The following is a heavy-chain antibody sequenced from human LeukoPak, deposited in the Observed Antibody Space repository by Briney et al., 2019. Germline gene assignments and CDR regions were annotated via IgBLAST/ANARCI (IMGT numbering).Heavy chain of an antibody. CDR1: GGSFSGYY. D-gene: IGHD3-10*01. CDR3: AGMYYYGSGATTNGY. CDR2: INHSGST. V-gene: IGHV4-34*01. Sequence: KASETLSLTCAVYGGSFSGYYWSWVRQPPGKGLEWIGEINHSGSTNYNPSLKSRVTISVDTSKNQFSLKLSSVTAADTAVYYCAGMYYYGSGATTNGYWGQGTLVTVSS. J-gene: IGHJ4*02.